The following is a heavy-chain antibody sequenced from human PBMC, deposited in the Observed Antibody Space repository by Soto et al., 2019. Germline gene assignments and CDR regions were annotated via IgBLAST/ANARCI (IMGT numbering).Heavy chain of an antibody. CDR2: MNPNSGNT. J-gene: IGHJ4*02. CDR3: AVSFYDYIWGSYPTLFDY. D-gene: IGHD3-16*02. CDR1: GYTFTSYD. Sequence: QVQLVQSGAEVKKPGASVKVSCKASGYTFTSYDINWVRQATGQGLEWMGWMNPNSGNTGYAQKFQGRVTMTRTTSISTAYMELSSLRSEDTAVYYCAVSFYDYIWGSYPTLFDYWGQGTLVTVSS. V-gene: IGHV1-8*01.